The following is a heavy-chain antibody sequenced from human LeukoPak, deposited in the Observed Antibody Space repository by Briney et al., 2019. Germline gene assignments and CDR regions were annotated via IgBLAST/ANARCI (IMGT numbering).Heavy chain of an antibody. CDR1: GSSISSYY. J-gene: IGHJ4*02. V-gene: IGHV4-59*01. CDR2: IYYSGST. Sequence: SETLSLTCTVSGSSISSYYWSWIRQPPGKGLEWIGYIYYSGSTDYNPSLKSRVTISVDTSKNQFSLKLSSVTAADTAVYYCVYSSSWYYFDYWGQGTLVTVSS. CDR3: VYSSSWYYFDY. D-gene: IGHD6-13*01.